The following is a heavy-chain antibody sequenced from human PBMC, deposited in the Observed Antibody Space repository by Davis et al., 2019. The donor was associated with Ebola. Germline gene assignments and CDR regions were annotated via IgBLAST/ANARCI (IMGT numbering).Heavy chain of an antibody. CDR2: IYYSGST. Sequence: GSLRLSCTVSGGSVSSGSYYWSWIRQPPGKGLEWIGYIYYSGSTNYNPSLKSRVTISVDTSKNQFSLKLSSVTAADTAMYYCARRGTSSWYAGWFDPWGQGTLVSVSS. J-gene: IGHJ5*02. CDR3: ARRGTSSWYAGWFDP. V-gene: IGHV4-61*01. CDR1: GGSVSSGSYY. D-gene: IGHD6-13*01.